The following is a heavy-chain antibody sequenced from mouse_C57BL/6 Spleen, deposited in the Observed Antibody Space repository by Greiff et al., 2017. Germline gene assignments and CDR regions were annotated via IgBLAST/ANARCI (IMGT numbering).Heavy chain of an antibody. CDR2: LDPSDSYT. CDR3: ARELGKWVRYFDV. Sequence: QVQLQQPGAELVKPGASVKLSCKASGYTFTSYWMQWVKQRPGQGLEWIGELDPSDSYTNYNQKFKGKATLTVDTSSSTAYMQLSSLTSEDSAVYYCARELGKWVRYFDVWGTGTTVTVSS. CDR1: GYTFTSYW. V-gene: IGHV1-50*01. D-gene: IGHD4-1*01. J-gene: IGHJ1*03.